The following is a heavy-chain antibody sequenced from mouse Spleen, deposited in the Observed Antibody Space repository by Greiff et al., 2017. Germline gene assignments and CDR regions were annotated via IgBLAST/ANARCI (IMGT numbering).Heavy chain of an antibody. CDR3: ARTYYGSFYYYAMDY. V-gene: IGHV1-18*01. CDR2: INPNNGGT. D-gene: IGHD1-1*01. Sequence: EVQLQQSGPELVKPGASVKIPCKASGYTFTDYNMDWVKQSHGKSLEWIGDINPNNGGTIYNQKFKGKATLTVDKSSSTAYMELRSLTSEDTAVYYCARTYYGSFYYYAMDYWGQGTSVTVSS. J-gene: IGHJ4*01. CDR1: GYTFTDYN.